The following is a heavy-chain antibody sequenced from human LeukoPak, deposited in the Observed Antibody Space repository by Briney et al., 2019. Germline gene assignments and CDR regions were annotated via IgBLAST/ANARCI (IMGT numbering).Heavy chain of an antibody. CDR3: ARDHGQARYSSSWYGGSFDY. D-gene: IGHD6-13*01. CDR2: INSDGSST. J-gene: IGHJ4*02. CDR1: GFTFSSYW. Sequence: GGSLRLSCAASGFTFSSYWMHWVRQAPGKGLVWVSRINSDGSSTSYADSVKGRFTISRDNAKNTLYLQMNSLRAEDTAVYYCARDHGQARYSSSWYGGSFDYWGQGTLVTVSS. V-gene: IGHV3-74*01.